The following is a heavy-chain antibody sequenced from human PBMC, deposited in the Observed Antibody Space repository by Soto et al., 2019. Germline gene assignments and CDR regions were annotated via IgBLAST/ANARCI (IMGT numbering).Heavy chain of an antibody. J-gene: IGHJ4*02. CDR1: GGSISSSSYY. D-gene: IGHD6-19*01. CDR2: IYYSGST. CDR3: ARHAGYSSGWTDLDY. Sequence: SETLSLTCTVSGGSISSSSYYWGWIRQPPGKGLEWIGSIYYSGSTYYNPSLKSRVTISVDTSKNQFSLKLSSVTAADTAVYYCARHAGYSSGWTDLDYWGQGTLVTVSS. V-gene: IGHV4-39*01.